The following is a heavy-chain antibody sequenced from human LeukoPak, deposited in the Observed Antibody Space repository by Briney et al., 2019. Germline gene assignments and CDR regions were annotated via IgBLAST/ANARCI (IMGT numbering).Heavy chain of an antibody. Sequence: GGSLRLSCLTSGFTFSTNAMSWVRQAPGEGLEWISGISGSGASTYYADSVTGRFTISRDNSRNTLYLQMNSLRGDDTAVYYCAKDVGKWESLHFFDYWGQGTLVTVSS. D-gene: IGHD1-26*01. J-gene: IGHJ4*02. CDR1: GFTFSTNA. CDR2: ISGSGAST. V-gene: IGHV3-23*01. CDR3: AKDVGKWESLHFFDY.